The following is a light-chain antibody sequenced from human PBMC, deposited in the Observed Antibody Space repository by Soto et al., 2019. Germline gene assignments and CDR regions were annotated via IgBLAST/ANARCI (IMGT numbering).Light chain of an antibody. CDR2: AAS. CDR1: QGISNH. J-gene: IGKJ5*01. Sequence: DIQMTPSPSSLSASVGDRVTITCRASQGISNHLAWYQQKPGKAPKLLIYAASTLQGGVPSRFSATGSGKDFALTLCSLRGEAFAPHICEAPRGSPGSIGQGTRLAIK. CDR3: EAPRGSPGS. V-gene: IGKV1-9*01.